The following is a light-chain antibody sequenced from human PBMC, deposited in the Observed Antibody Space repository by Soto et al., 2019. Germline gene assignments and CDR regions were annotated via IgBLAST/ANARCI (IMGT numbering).Light chain of an antibody. CDR1: SCNIGGNS. J-gene: IGLJ1*01. V-gene: IGLV1-51*01. CDR2: DDN. CDR3: GSWDSSLSAYV. Sequence: QSVMTQPPSVSAAPGQKVTISCSGSSCNIGGNSVSWYQQLPATAPKQLIYDDNKRPSGMPDRFSGSKSGTSATLGITGFQTGDEADYYCGSWDSSLSAYVFGTGTKLTVL.